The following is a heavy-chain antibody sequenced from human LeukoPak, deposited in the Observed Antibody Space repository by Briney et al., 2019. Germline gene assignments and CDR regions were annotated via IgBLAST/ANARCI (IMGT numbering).Heavy chain of an antibody. J-gene: IGHJ5*02. V-gene: IGHV3-23*01. CDR2: ISGNAADT. Sequence: AGGSLRLSCVASGFTFSSYGMSWVRQAPGKGLEWLSAISGNAADTFYADSVKGRFTISRDNSKNTLYLQMKSLRVEDTALYHCAKMGGVSESNARTFDPWGQGTLVTVSS. D-gene: IGHD3-16*01. CDR3: AKMGGVSESNARTFDP. CDR1: GFTFSSYG.